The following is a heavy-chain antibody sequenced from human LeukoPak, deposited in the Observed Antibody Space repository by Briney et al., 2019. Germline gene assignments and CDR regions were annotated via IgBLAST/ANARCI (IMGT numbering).Heavy chain of an antibody. CDR2: IIPIFGTA. CDR3: ARGTYYYDSSGFDY. V-gene: IGHV1-69*05. Sequence: SVRVSCKASGGTFSSYAIRWLRQAPGQGLEWMGRIIPIFGTANYAQKFQGRVTITTDESTSTAYMELSSLRSEDTAVYYCARGTYYYDSSGFDYWGQGTLVTVSS. CDR1: GGTFSSYA. D-gene: IGHD3-22*01. J-gene: IGHJ4*02.